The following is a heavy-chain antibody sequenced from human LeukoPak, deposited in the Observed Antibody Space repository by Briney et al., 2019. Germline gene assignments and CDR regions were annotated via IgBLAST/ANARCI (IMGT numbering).Heavy chain of an antibody. Sequence: HAGGSLRPSCAASGFTFSSYAMSWVRQAPGKGLEWVSAISGSGGSTYYADSVKGRFTISRDNSKNTLYLQMNSLRAEDTAVYYCAKGRRPLDYWGQGTLVTVSS. J-gene: IGHJ4*02. CDR3: AKGRRPLDY. D-gene: IGHD1-1*01. CDR1: GFTFSSYA. CDR2: ISGSGGST. V-gene: IGHV3-23*01.